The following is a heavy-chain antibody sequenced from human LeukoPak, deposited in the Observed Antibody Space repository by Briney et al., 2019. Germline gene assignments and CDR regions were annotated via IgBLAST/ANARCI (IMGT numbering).Heavy chain of an antibody. Sequence: GSLRLSCAASGFTFSSYWMHWVRQAPGKGLVWVSRINSDGSSTSYADSVKGRFTISRDNAKNTLYLQMNSLRAEDTAVYYCASSLLAARRNNWGQGTLVTVSS. D-gene: IGHD6-6*01. V-gene: IGHV3-74*01. CDR3: ASSLLAARRNN. CDR2: INSDGSST. CDR1: GFTFSSYW. J-gene: IGHJ4*02.